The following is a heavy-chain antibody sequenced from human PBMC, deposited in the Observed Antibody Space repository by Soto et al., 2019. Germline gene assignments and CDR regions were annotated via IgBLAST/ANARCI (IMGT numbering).Heavy chain of an antibody. CDR3: ARGYSGYDSLYYFDY. D-gene: IGHD5-12*01. CDR2: INPNSGGT. V-gene: IGHV1-2*04. Sequence: EASVKVSCKASGYTFTVYYMHWVRQAPGQGLEWMGWINPNSGGTNYAQKFQGWVTMTRDTSISTAYMELSRLRSDDTAVYYCARGYSGYDSLYYFDYWGQGTLVTVSS. J-gene: IGHJ4*02. CDR1: GYTFTVYY.